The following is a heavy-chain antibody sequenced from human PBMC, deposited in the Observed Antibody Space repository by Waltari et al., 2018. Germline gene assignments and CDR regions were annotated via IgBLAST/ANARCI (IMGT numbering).Heavy chain of an antibody. J-gene: IGHJ6*03. CDR3: ARWGVGKIMDV. D-gene: IGHD3-16*01. CDR2: IWYDGSNK. Sequence: QMQLVESGGGVVQPGRSLRLSCAASGFTFSSNGMHWVRQGPGKGRGWVAVIWYDGSNKYYADSVKGRFIISRDNSKNTLYLQMDSLRAEDTAVYYCARWGVGKIMDVWGKGTMVTVSS. V-gene: IGHV3-33*01. CDR1: GFTFSSNG.